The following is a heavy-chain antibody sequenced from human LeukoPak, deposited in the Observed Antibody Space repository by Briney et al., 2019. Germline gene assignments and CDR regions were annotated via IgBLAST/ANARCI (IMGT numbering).Heavy chain of an antibody. J-gene: IGHJ4*02. Sequence: ASVKVSCKASGYTFTSYGISWVRQAPGQGLEWMGWISAYNGNTNYAQKLQGRVTMTTDTSTSTVYMELSSLRSEDTAVYYCAREVRGSPYFYTSSTYWFDYWGQGTLVTVSS. CDR3: AREVRGSPYFYTSSTYWFDY. D-gene: IGHD3-22*01. V-gene: IGHV1-18*04. CDR2: ISAYNGNT. CDR1: GYTFTSYG.